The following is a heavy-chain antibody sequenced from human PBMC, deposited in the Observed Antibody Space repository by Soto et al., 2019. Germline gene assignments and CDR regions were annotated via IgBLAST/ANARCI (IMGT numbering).Heavy chain of an antibody. V-gene: IGHV3-23*01. Sequence: PGGSLRLSCATSGFTFSSYAMSWVRRAPGKGLEWVSAISGSGGSTYYADSVKGRFTISRDNSKNTLYLQMNSLRAEDTAVYYCAKVGLEMATRNRDYWGQGTLVTVSS. D-gene: IGHD5-12*01. J-gene: IGHJ4*02. CDR2: ISGSGGST. CDR1: GFTFSSYA. CDR3: AKVGLEMATRNRDY.